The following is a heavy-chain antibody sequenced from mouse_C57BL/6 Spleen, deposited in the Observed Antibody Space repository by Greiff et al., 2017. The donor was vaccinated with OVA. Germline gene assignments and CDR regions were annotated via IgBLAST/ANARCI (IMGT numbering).Heavy chain of an antibody. CDR3: ARSYSNYGGFAY. CDR1: GYSFTDYN. D-gene: IGHD2-5*01. CDR2: INPNYGTT. V-gene: IGHV1-39*01. J-gene: IGHJ3*01. Sequence: LVEPGASVKISCKASGYSFTDYNMNWVKQSNGKSVEWIGVINPNYGTTSYNQKFMGKATLTVDQSSSTAYMQLNSLTSADSAVYYWARSYSNYGGFAYWGQGTLVTVSA.